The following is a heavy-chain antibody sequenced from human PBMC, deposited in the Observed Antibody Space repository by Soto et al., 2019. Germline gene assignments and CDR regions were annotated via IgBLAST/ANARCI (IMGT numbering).Heavy chain of an antibody. CDR2: IIPIFGTA. V-gene: IGHV1-69*01. CDR1: GGTFSSYA. Sequence: QVQLVQSGAEVKKPGSSVKVSCKASGGTFSSYAISWVRPAPGQGLEWMGGIIPIFGTANYAQKFQGRVTITADESTSTAYMELSSLRSEDTAVYYCARSTAYYDFWSGYDYWGQGTLVTVSS. D-gene: IGHD3-3*01. J-gene: IGHJ4*02. CDR3: ARSTAYYDFWSGYDY.